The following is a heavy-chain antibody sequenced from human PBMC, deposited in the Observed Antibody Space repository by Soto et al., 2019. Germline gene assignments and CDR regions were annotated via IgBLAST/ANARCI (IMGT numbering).Heavy chain of an antibody. CDR1: GGTFSSYA. CDR3: ARVGTGTENYKWFDS. V-gene: IGHV1-69*05. J-gene: IGHJ5*01. CDR2: IIPIIGTA. D-gene: IGHD1-7*01. Sequence: GASVKVSCKASGGTFSSYAISWVRQAPGQGLEWMGGIIPIIGTANYAQKFQGRVTMTRDTSITTAYMELTSLKSEDTAVYYCARVGTGTENYKWFDSWGQGTQVTVS.